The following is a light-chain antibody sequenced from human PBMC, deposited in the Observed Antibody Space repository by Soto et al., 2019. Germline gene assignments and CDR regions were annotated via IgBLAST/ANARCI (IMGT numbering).Light chain of an antibody. CDR2: GVT. V-gene: IGLV2-14*01. CDR3: NSYTSSQTGV. Sequence: QSALTQPASVSGSPGQSITISCTGTSSDVGGYNYVSWYQQHPGIPPKLLIYGVTNRPSGVSTRFSGSKSGNTASLTISGLQAEDEADYYCNSYTSSQTGVFGTGTKVTVL. CDR1: SSDVGGYNY. J-gene: IGLJ1*01.